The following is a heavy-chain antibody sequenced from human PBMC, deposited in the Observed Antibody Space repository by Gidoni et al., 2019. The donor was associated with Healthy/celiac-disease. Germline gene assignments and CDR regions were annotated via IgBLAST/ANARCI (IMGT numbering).Heavy chain of an antibody. J-gene: IGHJ3*02. CDR3: ARSSRMDYDFWSGYYGRGGAFDI. V-gene: IGHV4-34*01. CDR1: GGSFSGYY. CDR2: INHSGST. Sequence: QVQLQQWGAGLLKPSETLSLTCAVYGGSFSGYYWSWIRQPPGKGLQWIGEINHSGSTNYNPSLKSRVTISVDTSKNQFSLKLSSVTAADTAVYYCARSSRMDYDFWSGYYGRGGAFDIWGQGTMVTVSS. D-gene: IGHD3-3*01.